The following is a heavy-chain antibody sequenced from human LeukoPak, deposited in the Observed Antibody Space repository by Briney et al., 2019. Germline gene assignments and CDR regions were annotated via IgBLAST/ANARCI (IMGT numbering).Heavy chain of an antibody. Sequence: GASVKVSCKASGYTFTSYAMNWVRQAPGQGLEWMGWINTNTGNPTYAQGFTGRFVFSLDTSVSTAYLQISSLKAEDTAVYYCAGGVMITFGGVIVPDYWGQGTLVTVSS. V-gene: IGHV7-4-1*02. CDR3: AGGVMITFGGVIVPDY. J-gene: IGHJ4*02. CDR2: INTNTGNP. D-gene: IGHD3-16*02. CDR1: GYTFTSYA.